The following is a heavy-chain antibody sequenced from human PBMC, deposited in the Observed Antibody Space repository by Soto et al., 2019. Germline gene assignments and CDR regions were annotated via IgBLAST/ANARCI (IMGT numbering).Heavy chain of an antibody. CDR1: GGSISIYY. J-gene: IGHJ6*03. Sequence: PSDTLSLTCTVSGGSISIYYWSWIRQPPGKGLEWIGYIYYSGSTNYNPSLKSRVTISVDTSKNQFSLKLSSVTAADTAVYYCARGQGEDIVVVSAANHYYYYMDVWGKGTTVTVCS. D-gene: IGHD2-2*01. CDR2: IYYSGST. CDR3: ARGQGEDIVVVSAANHYYYYMDV. V-gene: IGHV4-59*01.